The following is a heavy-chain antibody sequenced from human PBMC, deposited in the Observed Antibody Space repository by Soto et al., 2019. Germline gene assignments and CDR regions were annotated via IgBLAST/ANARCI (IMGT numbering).Heavy chain of an antibody. J-gene: IGHJ4*02. CDR1: GFTFSSYG. Sequence: PGGSLRLSCAASGFTFSSYGMHWVRQAPGKGLEWVALISFDGGSKYADSVQGRLTISRDNSKNTLHLQMDSLRAEDTAVYYCAKDGDSGSYAYFDYWGQGTLVTVSS. CDR2: ISFDGGSK. V-gene: IGHV3-30*18. D-gene: IGHD1-26*01. CDR3: AKDGDSGSYAYFDY.